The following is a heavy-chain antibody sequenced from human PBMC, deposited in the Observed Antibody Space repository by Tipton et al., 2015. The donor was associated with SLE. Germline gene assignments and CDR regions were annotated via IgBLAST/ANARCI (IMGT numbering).Heavy chain of an antibody. CDR3: ARDRDYDSTGPLGWFDP. Sequence: TLSLTCTVSGGSVSSGSYYWSWIRQPPGKGLEWIGEIYHSGSTNYNASLKSRVTISVDKSKNQFSLKLSSVTAADTAVYYCARDRDYDSTGPLGWFDPWGQGTLVTVSS. CDR2: IYHSGST. CDR1: GGSVSSGSYY. V-gene: IGHV4-61*01. D-gene: IGHD3-22*01. J-gene: IGHJ5*02.